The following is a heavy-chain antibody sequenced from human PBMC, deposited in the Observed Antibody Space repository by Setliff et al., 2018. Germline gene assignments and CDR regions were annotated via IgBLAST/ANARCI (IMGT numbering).Heavy chain of an antibody. Sequence: ASVKVSCKASGYTLTNYYMHWVRQAPGQGLEWMGIINPSGGLTRYAQKFQGRVTMTDESTSTAYMEVSSLRYEDTAVYYCAREGVDTRSSTDYRYYMDVWGKGTTVTVSS. CDR1: GYTLTNYY. CDR3: AREGVDTRSSTDYRYYMDV. CDR2: INPSGGLT. J-gene: IGHJ6*03. D-gene: IGHD2-15*01. V-gene: IGHV1-46*01.